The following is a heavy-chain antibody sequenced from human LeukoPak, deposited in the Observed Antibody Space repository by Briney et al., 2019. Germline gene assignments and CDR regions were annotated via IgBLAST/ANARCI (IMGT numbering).Heavy chain of an antibody. CDR3: ARVYCSSTSCYNWFDP. D-gene: IGHD2-2*01. J-gene: IGHJ5*02. V-gene: IGHV4-39*07. CDR2: INHSGST. CDR1: GGSISSNSYF. Sequence: PSETLSLTCAVSGGSISSNSYFWAWIRQPPGKGLEWIGEINHSGSTNYNPSLKSRVTISVDTSKNQFSLKLSSVTAADTAVYYCARVYCSSTSCYNWFDPWGQGTLVTVSS.